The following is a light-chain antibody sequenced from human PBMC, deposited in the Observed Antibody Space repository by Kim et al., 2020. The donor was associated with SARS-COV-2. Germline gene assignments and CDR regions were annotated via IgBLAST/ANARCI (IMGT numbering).Light chain of an antibody. Sequence: ASVGDRVTITCRASQSISSYLNWYQQKPGKAPKLLIYAESSLQSGVPSRFSGSGSGTDFTLTISSLQPEDFATYYCQQSYSTPGTFGQGTKVDIK. V-gene: IGKV1-39*01. CDR2: AES. J-gene: IGKJ1*01. CDR3: QQSYSTPGT. CDR1: QSISSY.